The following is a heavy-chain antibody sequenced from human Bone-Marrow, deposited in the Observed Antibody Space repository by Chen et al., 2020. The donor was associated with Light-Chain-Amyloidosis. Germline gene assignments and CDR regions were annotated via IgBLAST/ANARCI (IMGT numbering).Heavy chain of an antibody. D-gene: IGHD4-17*01. J-gene: IGHJ4*02. CDR2: INPDGGST. CDR1: GYTFTNHY. V-gene: IGHV1-46*01. CDR3: ARGRRTVTTQYFDY. Sequence: VKVSCKASGYTFTNHYIHWVRQAPGQGREWMGIINPDGGSTSYAQKFQGRVTMTRDTSATSVYMELSSLRSDDTAVYYCARGRRTVTTQYFDYWGQETLVTVSS.